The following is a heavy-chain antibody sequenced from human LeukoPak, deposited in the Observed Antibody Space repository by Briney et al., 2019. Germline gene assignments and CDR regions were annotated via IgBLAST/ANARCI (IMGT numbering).Heavy chain of an antibody. CDR3: GTGPRNDGEDD. Sequence: GGSLRLSCAATGFTFSSYWMHWVRQAPGKGLVWVSRINTDGSSTNYADSVKGRFTISRDNAKNTLYLQMNSLRAEDSAVYYCGTGPRNDGEDDWGQGTLVTVSS. CDR1: GFTFSSYW. J-gene: IGHJ4*02. CDR2: INTDGSST. V-gene: IGHV3-74*01. D-gene: IGHD1-1*01.